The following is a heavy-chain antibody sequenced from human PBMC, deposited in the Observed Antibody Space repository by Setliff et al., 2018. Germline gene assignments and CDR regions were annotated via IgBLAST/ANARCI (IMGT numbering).Heavy chain of an antibody. Sequence: TLSLTCAVYGGSFSGYFWSWIRQPPGKGLEWIGEINHSGSTNYNPSLKRRVPISVDTSKNQFSLKLSSVTAADTAVYYCARGRGWYRASGTGLDYWGQGTLVTVSS. V-gene: IGHV4-34*01. D-gene: IGHD6-19*01. J-gene: IGHJ4*02. CDR3: ARGRGWYRASGTGLDY. CDR1: GGSFSGYF. CDR2: INHSGST.